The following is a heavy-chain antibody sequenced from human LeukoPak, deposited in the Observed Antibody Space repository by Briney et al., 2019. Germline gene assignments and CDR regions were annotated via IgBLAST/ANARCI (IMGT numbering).Heavy chain of an antibody. V-gene: IGHV4-59*08. CDR1: GGSISSYY. D-gene: IGHD6-13*01. CDR3: ARHPPVSSSWYGEQFDY. J-gene: IGHJ4*02. CDR2: IYYSGST. Sequence: SETLSLTCTVSGGSISSYYWSWIRQPPGKGLEWIGYIYYSGSTNYNPSLKSRVTISVDTSKNQFSLKLSSVTAADTAVYYCARHPPVSSSWYGEQFDYWGQGTLVTVSS.